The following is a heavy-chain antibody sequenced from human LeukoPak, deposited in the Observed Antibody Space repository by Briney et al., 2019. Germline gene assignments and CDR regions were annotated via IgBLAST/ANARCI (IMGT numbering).Heavy chain of an antibody. D-gene: IGHD5-24*01. J-gene: IGHJ4*02. CDR3: ARDRDVAVHHPFY. CDR2: IYYDGVT. V-gene: IGHV4-4*02. CDR1: GVSIIRTNW. Sequence: SGTLSLTCAVSGVSIIRTNWWIWVRPTPGRGLEWIGEIYYDGVTNYNPSLKRRVTISIDKSKNHFSLNLTSVTAADTAVYYCARDRDVAVHHPFYWGQGTLVTVSS.